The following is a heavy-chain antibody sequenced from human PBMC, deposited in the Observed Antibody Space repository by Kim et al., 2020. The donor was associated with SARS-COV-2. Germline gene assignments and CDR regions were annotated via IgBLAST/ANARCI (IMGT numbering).Heavy chain of an antibody. Sequence: SETLSLTCTVSGGSISSSSYYWGWIRQPPGKGLEWIGSIYYSGSTYYNPSLKSRVTISVDTSKNQFSLKLSSVTAADTAVYYCARPLRKGNYDILTDQQGWFDPWGQGTLVTVSS. J-gene: IGHJ5*02. V-gene: IGHV4-39*01. D-gene: IGHD3-9*01. CDR2: IYYSGST. CDR1: GGSISSSSYY. CDR3: ARPLRKGNYDILTDQQGWFDP.